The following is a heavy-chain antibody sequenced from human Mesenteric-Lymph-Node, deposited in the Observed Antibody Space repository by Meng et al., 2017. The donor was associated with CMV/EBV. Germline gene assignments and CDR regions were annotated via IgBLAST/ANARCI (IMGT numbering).Heavy chain of an antibody. Sequence: SGYSFPNYWIGWVRQMPGEGLEWMGIIHSGNFDTRYSPSFQGQVTVSADKSINTAYLQWNSLKASDSAIYYCARLQGGTGNSVAFDNWGQGTMVTVSS. V-gene: IGHV5-51*01. CDR1: GYSFPNYW. CDR2: IHSGNFDT. J-gene: IGHJ3*02. CDR3: ARLQGGTGNSVAFDN. D-gene: IGHD3-10*01.